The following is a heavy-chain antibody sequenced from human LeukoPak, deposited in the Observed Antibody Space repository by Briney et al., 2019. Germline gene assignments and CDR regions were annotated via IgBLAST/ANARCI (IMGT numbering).Heavy chain of an antibody. CDR2: ISYDGSNK. CDR3: ARDPFAGFDP. V-gene: IGHV3-30-3*01. J-gene: IGHJ5*02. Sequence: GRSLRLSCAASGFTFSNYAMHWVRQAPGKGLEWVAVISYDGSNKYYADSVKGRFTISRDNSKNTLYLQMNSLRAEDTAVYYCARDPFAGFDPWGQGTLVTVSS. CDR1: GFTFSNYA.